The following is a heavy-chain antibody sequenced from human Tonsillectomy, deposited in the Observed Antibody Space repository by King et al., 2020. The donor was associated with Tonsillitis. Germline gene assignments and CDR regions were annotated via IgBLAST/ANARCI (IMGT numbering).Heavy chain of an antibody. Sequence: VQLVESGAEVKKPGESLKISCKGSGYSFSTYWIGWVHQMPGKGLEWMGIIYPSDSDTRYSPSFQGQVTISADKSISTAYLQWSSLKASDTAMYYCARLEGDTYSGVDYWGQGTLVTVSS. CDR1: GYSFSTYW. D-gene: IGHD2-21*01. CDR2: IYPSDSDT. V-gene: IGHV5-51*07. J-gene: IGHJ4*02. CDR3: ARLEGDTYSGVDY.